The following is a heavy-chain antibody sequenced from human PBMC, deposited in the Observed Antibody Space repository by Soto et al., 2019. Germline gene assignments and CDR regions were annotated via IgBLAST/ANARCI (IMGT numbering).Heavy chain of an antibody. CDR2: ITPIFGTA. Sequence: SVKVSCKASGGTFSSYAISWVRQAPGQGLEWMGGITPIFGTANYAQKFQGRVTITADESTSTAYMELSSLRSEDTAVYYCARDAHLGYCSGGSCYNWFDPWGQGTLVTVSS. CDR1: GGTFSSYA. V-gene: IGHV1-69*13. J-gene: IGHJ5*02. CDR3: ARDAHLGYCSGGSCYNWFDP. D-gene: IGHD2-15*01.